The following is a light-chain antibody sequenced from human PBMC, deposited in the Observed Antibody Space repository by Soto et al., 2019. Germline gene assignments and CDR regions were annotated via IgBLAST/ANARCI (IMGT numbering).Light chain of an antibody. CDR2: DVA. J-gene: IGLJ1*01. CDR3: VSFTSSTTYV. CDR1: SSNIGSNY. V-gene: IGLV1-47*01. Sequence: QSVLTQPPSASGTPGQRVTISCSGSSSNIGSNYVYWYHQLPGTAPKLVIYDVATRPSGVSNRFSGSKSGSTASLIISRLQTEDEADYYCVSFTSSTTYVFGSGTKLTVL.